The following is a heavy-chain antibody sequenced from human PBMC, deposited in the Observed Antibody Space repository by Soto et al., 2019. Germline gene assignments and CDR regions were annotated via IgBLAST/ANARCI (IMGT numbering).Heavy chain of an antibody. V-gene: IGHV4-31*03. D-gene: IGHD2-2*01. CDR2: IYYSGST. Sequence: QVQLQESGPGLVKPSQTLSLTCTVSGGSISSGGYYWSWIRQHPGKGLEWIGYIYYSGSTYYNPPLKSRGNISVDTSKNQCALKLRSVTAADTAVYYCAREGDIVVVPAASGGTDVWGQGTTVTVCS. CDR1: GGSISSGGYY. J-gene: IGHJ6*02. CDR3: AREGDIVVVPAASGGTDV.